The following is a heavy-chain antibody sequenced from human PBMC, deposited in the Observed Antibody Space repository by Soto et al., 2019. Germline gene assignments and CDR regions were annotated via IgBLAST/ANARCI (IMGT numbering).Heavy chain of an antibody. CDR1: GFTFSSYS. CDR2: ISSSSSTI. Sequence: EVQLVESGGGLVQPGGSLRLSCAASGFTFSSYSMNWVRQAPGKGLEWVSYISSSSSTIYYADSVKGRFTISRDNAKNSLYRQMNSLRAEDTAVYYCARDKGYYYGSGSPLDYWGQGTLVTVSS. J-gene: IGHJ4*02. D-gene: IGHD3-10*01. V-gene: IGHV3-48*01. CDR3: ARDKGYYYGSGSPLDY.